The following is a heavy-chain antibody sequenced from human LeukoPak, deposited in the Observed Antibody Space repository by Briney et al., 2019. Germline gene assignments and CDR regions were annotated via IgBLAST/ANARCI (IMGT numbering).Heavy chain of an antibody. D-gene: IGHD2-21*01. Sequence: SVKVSCKASGGTFSSYAISWVRQAPGQGVEWMGGIIPIFGTANYAQKLQGRVTITADESTSTAYMELNSLRSEDTAVYYCARGREVVIAQDQWEYFQHWGHGTLVTVSS. CDR2: IIPIFGTA. J-gene: IGHJ1*01. V-gene: IGHV1-69*01. CDR1: GGTFSSYA. CDR3: ARGREVVIAQDQWEYFQH.